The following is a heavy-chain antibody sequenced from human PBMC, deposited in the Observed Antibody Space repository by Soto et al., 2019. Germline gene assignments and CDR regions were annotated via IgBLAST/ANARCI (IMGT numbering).Heavy chain of an antibody. CDR1: GGSISSYY. Sequence: QVQLQESGPGLVKPSETLSLTCTVSGGSISSYYWSWIRQPPGKGLEWIGYIYYSGSTNYNPSLKSRVTISVDTSKNQFSLKLSSVTAADTAVYYCARLHHTPGYYYYMDVWGKGTTVTVSS. CDR2: IYYSGST. V-gene: IGHV4-59*08. J-gene: IGHJ6*03. CDR3: ARLHHTPGYYYYMDV.